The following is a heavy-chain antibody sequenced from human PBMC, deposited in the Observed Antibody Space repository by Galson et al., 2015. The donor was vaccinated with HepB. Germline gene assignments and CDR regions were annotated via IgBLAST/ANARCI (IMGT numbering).Heavy chain of an antibody. J-gene: IGHJ4*02. V-gene: IGHV2-5*02. Sequence: PALVKPTQTLTLTCTLSGFSVTTPGVGVGWIRQPPGRALEWLAVIYWDDEKRYRPSLKSRLTVTKDTSKNQVVLTMTDMHPVDTATYYCAHGRPDYFDYWGQGTLVTVSS. CDR1: GFSVTTPGVG. CDR2: IYWDDEK. CDR3: AHGRPDYFDY.